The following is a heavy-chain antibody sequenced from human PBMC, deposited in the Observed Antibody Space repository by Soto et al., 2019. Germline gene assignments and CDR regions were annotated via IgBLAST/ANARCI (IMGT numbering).Heavy chain of an antibody. Sequence: QVQLQESGPGLVKPSQTLSLTCTVSGGSISSGGYYWSWIRQHPGKGLEWIGYIYYSGSTYYNPSLHSRVSISVDTSHNQFSLKLSSVNAEDTAVYYCAKVCGGDCHYGMDVWGQGTTVTVSS. D-gene: IGHD2-21*02. V-gene: IGHV4-31*03. CDR3: AKVCGGDCHYGMDV. J-gene: IGHJ6*02. CDR2: IYYSGST. CDR1: GGSISSGGYY.